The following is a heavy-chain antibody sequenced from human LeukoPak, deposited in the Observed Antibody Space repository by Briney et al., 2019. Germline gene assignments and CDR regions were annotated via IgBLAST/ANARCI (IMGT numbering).Heavy chain of an antibody. Sequence: PGGSLRLSCAASGFTFSTYWMSWVRQAPGKGLEWVANIKQDGSDEYYVDSVKGRFTISKDNAKNSLYLQMNSLRAEDTAVYYCARVVFPSRVSDYWGQGTLVTVSS. V-gene: IGHV3-7*01. J-gene: IGHJ4*02. CDR1: GFTFSTYW. CDR3: ARVVFPSRVSDY. CDR2: IKQDGSDE. D-gene: IGHD2-21*01.